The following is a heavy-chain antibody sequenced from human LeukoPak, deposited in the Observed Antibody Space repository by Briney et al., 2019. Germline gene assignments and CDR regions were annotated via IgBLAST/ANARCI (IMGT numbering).Heavy chain of an antibody. D-gene: IGHD6-19*01. CDR1: GFTFSDYW. CDR2: INSDGSST. CDR3: ARGAVPDY. J-gene: IGHJ4*01. Sequence: GGSLRLSCAASGFTFSDYWMSWVRQAPGKGLVWVSRINSDGSSTKYADSVKGRFTISRDNAKNTLFLEMNSLKAEDTAVYYCARGAVPDYWGQGTLVTVSS. V-gene: IGHV3-74*03.